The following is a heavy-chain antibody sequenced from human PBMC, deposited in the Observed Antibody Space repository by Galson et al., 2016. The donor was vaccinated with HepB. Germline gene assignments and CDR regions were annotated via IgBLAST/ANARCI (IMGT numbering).Heavy chain of an antibody. CDR1: GGSISSSNNY. CDR3: VRFGSITGATKKDYFDY. Sequence: SETLSLTCTVTGGSISSSNNYCAWIRQPPGKGLEWIGSVFYSGRTYYNPSLESRVTISVETSRNQFSLNLTSVTAADTAVYFCVRFGSITGATKKDYFDYWGQGILVTVSS. V-gene: IGHV4-39*01. CDR2: VFYSGRT. D-gene: IGHD1/OR15-1a*01. J-gene: IGHJ4*02.